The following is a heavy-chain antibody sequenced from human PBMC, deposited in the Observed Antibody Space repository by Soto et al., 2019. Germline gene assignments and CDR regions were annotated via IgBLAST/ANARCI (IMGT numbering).Heavy chain of an antibody. D-gene: IGHD3-22*01. CDR3: ARHPDYYDSSGYYNFDY. CDR2: IDPSDSYT. J-gene: IGHJ4*02. V-gene: IGHV5-10-1*01. Sequence: GESLKISCKGSGYSFTSYWISWVRQMPGKGLEWMGRIDPSDSYTNYSPSFQGHVTISADKSISTAYLQWSSLKASDTAMYYCARHPDYYDSSGYYNFDYWGQGTLVTVSS. CDR1: GYSFTSYW.